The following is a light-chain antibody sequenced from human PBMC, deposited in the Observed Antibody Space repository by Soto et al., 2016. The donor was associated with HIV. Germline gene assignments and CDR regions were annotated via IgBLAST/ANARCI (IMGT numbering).Light chain of an antibody. J-gene: IGLJ2*01. CDR1: NIGSKS. CDR3: QVWESSSDHVV. Sequence: SYVLTQPPSVSVAPGKTARITCGGNNIGSKSVHWYQQKSGQAPVLVVHDDSHRPSGIPERFSGSNSGNTATLTISRVEAGDEADYYCQVWESSSDHVVFGGGTKLTVL. V-gene: IGLV3-21*03. CDR2: DDS.